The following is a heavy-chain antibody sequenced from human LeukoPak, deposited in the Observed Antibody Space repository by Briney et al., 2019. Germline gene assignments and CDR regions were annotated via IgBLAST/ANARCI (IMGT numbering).Heavy chain of an antibody. CDR1: GSSITGYY. CDR3: ARGPGSSYGDYAYYFDN. Sequence: SETLSLTCTVSGSSITGYYRAWIRQPPGKGLEWIGYVYDTGNTNYKSSLKSRVTISIDTSEKQFSLKLTSVTAADTAVYYCARGPGSSYGDYAYYFDNWGQGTLVTVSS. J-gene: IGHJ4*02. CDR2: VYDTGNT. D-gene: IGHD4-17*01. V-gene: IGHV4-59*01.